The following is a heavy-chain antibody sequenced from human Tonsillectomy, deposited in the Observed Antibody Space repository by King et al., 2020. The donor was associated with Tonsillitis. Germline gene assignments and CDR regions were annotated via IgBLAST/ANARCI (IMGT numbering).Heavy chain of an antibody. Sequence: VQLQQWGAGLLKPSETLSLTCAVYGGSFSGYYWSWIRQPPGKGLEWIGEINHSGSTNYNPSLKSRVTISVDTSKNQFSLKLSSVTAADTAVYYCARPFMAARNYYYMDVWGKGTTVTVSS. D-gene: IGHD6-6*01. CDR2: INHSGST. CDR3: ARPFMAARNYYYMDV. J-gene: IGHJ6*03. V-gene: IGHV4-34*01. CDR1: GGSFSGYY.